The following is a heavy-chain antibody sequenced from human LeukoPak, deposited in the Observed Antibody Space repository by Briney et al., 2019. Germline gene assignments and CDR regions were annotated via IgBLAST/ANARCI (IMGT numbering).Heavy chain of an antibody. V-gene: IGHV4-59*01. D-gene: IGHD2-8*01. CDR2: IYYSGST. CDR3: ARVYGDY. Sequence: SETLSLTCTVSGGSISSYYWSWIRQPPGRGLEWIGYIYYSGSTNYNPSLKSRVTISVDTSKNQFSLKLSSVAAADTAVYYCARVYGDYWGQGTLVTVSS. J-gene: IGHJ4*02. CDR1: GGSISSYY.